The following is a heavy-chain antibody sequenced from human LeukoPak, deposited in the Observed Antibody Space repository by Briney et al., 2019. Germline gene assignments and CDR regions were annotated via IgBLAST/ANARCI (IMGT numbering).Heavy chain of an antibody. D-gene: IGHD2-21*01. CDR2: ISSSGSTI. CDR3: ARHVGVQH. V-gene: IGHV3-48*03. J-gene: IGHJ4*02. Sequence: QSGESLRLSCAASGFTFSSYEMNWVRQAPGKGLEWVSYISSSGSTIYYTDSVKGRFTISRDNTKNSLYLQMNGLRAEDTAVYYCARHVGVQHWGQGTLVTVSS. CDR1: GFTFSSYE.